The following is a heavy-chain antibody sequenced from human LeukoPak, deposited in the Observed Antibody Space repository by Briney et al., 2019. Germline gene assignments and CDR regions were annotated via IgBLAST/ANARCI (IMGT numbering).Heavy chain of an antibody. D-gene: IGHD2-15*01. CDR2: IIPMFGPP. J-gene: IGHJ3*02. V-gene: IGHV1-69*01. CDR1: GGTFSTFA. CDR3: ARHQRHSHGGALDI. Sequence: SVKVSCKASGGTFSTFATSWARQAPGQGLEWMGGIIPMFGPPNYAQKFQGRVTIAADESTNTAYMEMSSLRYEDTALCYCARHQRHSHGGALDIWGQGTKVTVSS.